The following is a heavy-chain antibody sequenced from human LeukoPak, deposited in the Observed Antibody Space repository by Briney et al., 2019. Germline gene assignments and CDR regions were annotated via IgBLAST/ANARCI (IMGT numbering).Heavy chain of an antibody. D-gene: IGHD3-3*01. CDR2: IYTSGST. Sequence: RASETLSLTCTVSGGSISSGSYYWSWIRQPAGKGLEWIGRIYTSGSTNYNPSLKSRVTISVDTSKNQFSLKLSSATAADTAVYYCARDRGGVIDYWGQGTLVTVSS. CDR3: ARDRGGVIDY. CDR1: GGSISSGSYY. V-gene: IGHV4-61*02. J-gene: IGHJ4*02.